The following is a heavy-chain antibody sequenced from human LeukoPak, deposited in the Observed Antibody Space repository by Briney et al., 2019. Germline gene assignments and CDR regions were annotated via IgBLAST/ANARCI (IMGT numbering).Heavy chain of an antibody. J-gene: IGHJ3*02. Sequence: GESLKISCKGSGYSFTSHWIGWVRQMPGKGLEWMGIIYPGDSDTRYSPSFQGQVTISADKSISTAYLQWSSLKASDTAMYYCASAVRDIVVVPAAQTDAFDIWGRGTMVTVSS. V-gene: IGHV5-51*01. CDR3: ASAVRDIVVVPAAQTDAFDI. CDR1: GYSFTSHW. D-gene: IGHD2-2*01. CDR2: IYPGDSDT.